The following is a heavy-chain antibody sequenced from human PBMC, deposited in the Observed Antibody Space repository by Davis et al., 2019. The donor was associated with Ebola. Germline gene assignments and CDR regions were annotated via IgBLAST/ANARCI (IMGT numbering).Heavy chain of an antibody. CDR1: GDSVSTAG. D-gene: IGHD3-22*01. V-gene: IGHV6-1*01. CDR2: TYYKSKWYN. J-gene: IGHJ4*02. Sequence: HSQTLSLTCAISGDSVSTAGWNWIRQSPSRGLEWLGRTYYKSKWYNDYAVSVKSRITIKPDTSKNQLALQVDSVTPDDTAIYYCARGWLRSGLDSWGQGTLVTVSS. CDR3: ARGWLRSGLDS.